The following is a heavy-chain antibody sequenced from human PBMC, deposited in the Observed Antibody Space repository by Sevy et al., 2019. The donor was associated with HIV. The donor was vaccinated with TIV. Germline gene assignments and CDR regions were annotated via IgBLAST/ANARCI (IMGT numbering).Heavy chain of an antibody. D-gene: IGHD7-27*01. CDR3: ARDLGSFYYYYMDV. Sequence: GGSLRLSCAVSGFTFSSYWMSWVRQAPGKGLEWVANIKQDGNDKYYVDSVKGRFTISRDNAKNSLYLQMSSLRAEDMAVYYCARDLGSFYYYYMDVWGKGTTVTVSS. CDR1: GFTFSSYW. V-gene: IGHV3-7*01. J-gene: IGHJ6*03. CDR2: IKQDGNDK.